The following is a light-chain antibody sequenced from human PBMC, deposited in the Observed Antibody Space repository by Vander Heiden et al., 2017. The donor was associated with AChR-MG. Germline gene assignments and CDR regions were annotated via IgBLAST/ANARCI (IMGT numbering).Light chain of an antibody. CDR3: QQYNNWPPYT. J-gene: IGKJ2*01. CDR2: DAS. CDR1: QSVSNR. Sequence: ELVMTQSPATLSVSPGERVTLSCRASQSVSNRLAWYQQKPGQAPRLLIYDASTRATGIPARFSGSGSGTEFTLTISSLQSEDFAVYYCQQYNNWPPYTFGQGTKLEIK. V-gene: IGKV3-15*01.